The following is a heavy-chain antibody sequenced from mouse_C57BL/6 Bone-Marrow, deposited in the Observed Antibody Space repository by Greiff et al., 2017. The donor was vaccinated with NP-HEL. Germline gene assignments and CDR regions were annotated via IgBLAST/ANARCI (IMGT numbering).Heavy chain of an antibody. CDR3: ARRDYYGSSPHWYFDV. CDR1: GFNIKNTY. V-gene: IGHV14-3*01. Sequence: EVQLQQSVAELVRPGASVKLSCTASGFNIKNTYMHWVKQRPEQGLEWIGRIDPANGNTKYVPKFQGKATITADTSSNTAYLQLSSLTSEDTAIYYCARRDYYGSSPHWYFDVWGTGTTVTVSS. J-gene: IGHJ1*03. D-gene: IGHD1-1*01. CDR2: IDPANGNT.